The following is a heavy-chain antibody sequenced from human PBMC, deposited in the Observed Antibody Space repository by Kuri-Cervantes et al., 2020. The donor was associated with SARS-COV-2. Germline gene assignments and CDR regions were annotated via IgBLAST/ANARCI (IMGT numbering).Heavy chain of an antibody. CDR1: GFTFSSYG. J-gene: IGHJ6*03. D-gene: IGHD3-10*01. V-gene: IGHV3-7*03. Sequence: GESLKISCAASGFTFSSYGMHWVRQAPGKGLEWVANIKQDGSEKYYVDSVKGRFTISRDNSKNSLYLQMNSLRTEDTALYYCAKDGYYGSGSPNTYYYYMDIWGRGTTVTVSS. CDR2: IKQDGSEK. CDR3: AKDGYYGSGSPNTYYYYMDI.